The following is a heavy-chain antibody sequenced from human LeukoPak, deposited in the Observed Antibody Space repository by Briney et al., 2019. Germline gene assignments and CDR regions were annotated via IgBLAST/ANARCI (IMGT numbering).Heavy chain of an antibody. CDR3: ARDQGSRPAINYNWNDGRRSYYYYYYMDV. J-gene: IGHJ6*03. D-gene: IGHD1-1*01. Sequence: ASVKVSCKASGYTFTGYYMHWVRQAPGQGLEWMGWINPNSGGTNYAQKFQGRVTMTRDTSISTAYMELSRLRSDDTAVYYCARDQGSRPAINYNWNDGRRSYYYYYYMDVWGKGTTVTVSS. V-gene: IGHV1-2*02. CDR1: GYTFTGYY. CDR2: INPNSGGT.